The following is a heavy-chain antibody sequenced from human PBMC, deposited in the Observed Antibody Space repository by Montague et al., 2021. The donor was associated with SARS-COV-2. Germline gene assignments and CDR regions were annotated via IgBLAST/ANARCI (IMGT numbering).Heavy chain of an antibody. Sequence: SETLSLTCAVSGVSITSTNWWSLVRHGPGKGLEWIGEISYGGIATYNPSLKSRATISMDRSRNLFSLKLSSVTAADTAIYYCAGKVLTVPADYWGQGTLVTVS. J-gene: IGHJ4*02. V-gene: IGHV4/OR15-8*02. CDR1: GVSITSTNW. D-gene: IGHD4-11*01. CDR3: AGKVLTVPADY. CDR2: ISYGGIA.